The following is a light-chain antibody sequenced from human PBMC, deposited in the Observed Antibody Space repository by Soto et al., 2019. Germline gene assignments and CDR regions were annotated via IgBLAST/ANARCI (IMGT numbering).Light chain of an antibody. J-gene: IGKJ4*01. CDR2: GAS. CDR3: QQYNNGPALT. V-gene: IGKV3-15*01. CDR1: QSVSSSY. Sequence: EIVLTQSPGTLSLSPGERATLSCRASQSVSSSYLAWYQQKPGQAPRLLIYGASTRATGIPARFSGSGSGTEFTLTISSLQSEDFAVYYCQQYNNGPALTFGRGTKVDIK.